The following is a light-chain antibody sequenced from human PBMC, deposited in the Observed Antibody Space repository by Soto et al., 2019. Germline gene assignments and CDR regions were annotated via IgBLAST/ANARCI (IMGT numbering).Light chain of an antibody. J-gene: IGKJ1*01. CDR3: QQSYSSPT. CDR2: AAS. V-gene: IGKV1-39*01. Sequence: DLQMTQSPSSLSASVGDRVTITCRASQHISSFLNWYQQQPGKAPKLLIFAASTLQSGVPSRFSGRGSGTDFTLTISSLQPEDFAVYYCQQSYSSPTFGQGTKVEIK. CDR1: QHISSF.